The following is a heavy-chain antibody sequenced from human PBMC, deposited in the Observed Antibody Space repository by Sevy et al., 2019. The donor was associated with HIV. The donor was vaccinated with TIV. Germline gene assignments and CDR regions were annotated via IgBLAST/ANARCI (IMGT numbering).Heavy chain of an antibody. CDR1: GFPFGSYE. J-gene: IGHJ4*02. Sequence: GGSLRLSCTASGFPFGSYEMNWVRRAPGKGLEWVSCISNSGSAKDYSDSVRGRFTISRDNAKNSLYLQMNSLRAEDTAVYYCARDLPPSATTVAHFDYWGRGTLVTVSS. D-gene: IGHD4-17*01. CDR2: ISNSGSAK. CDR3: ARDLPPSATTVAHFDY. V-gene: IGHV3-48*03.